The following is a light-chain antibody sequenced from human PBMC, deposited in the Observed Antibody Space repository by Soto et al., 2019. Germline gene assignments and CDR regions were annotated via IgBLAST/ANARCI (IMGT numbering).Light chain of an antibody. J-gene: IGLJ1*01. CDR2: DNT. CDR1: SSNIGAGYE. V-gene: IGLV1-40*01. Sequence: QSVLTQPPSVSGAPGQRVTISCTGNSSNIGAGYEVHWYQQLPGIAPKLLIYDNTNRPSGVPDRFSGSKSGTSASLAITGLQTEDEADYYCQSYDNSLSGSYVFGTGTKVTVL. CDR3: QSYDNSLSGSYV.